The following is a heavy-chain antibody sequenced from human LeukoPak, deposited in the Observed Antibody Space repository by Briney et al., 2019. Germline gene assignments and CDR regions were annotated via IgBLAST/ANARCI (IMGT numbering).Heavy chain of an antibody. CDR2: ISSSSSYI. V-gene: IGHV3-21*01. Sequence: GSLRLFCAASGFTFSSYSMNWVRQAPGKGLEWDSSISSSSSYIYYADSVKGRFTISRDNAKNSLYLQMNSLRAEDTAVYYCARDLRYYYGSGSYPFGYWGQGTLVTVSS. J-gene: IGHJ4*02. D-gene: IGHD3-10*01. CDR1: GFTFSSYS. CDR3: ARDLRYYYGSGSYPFGY.